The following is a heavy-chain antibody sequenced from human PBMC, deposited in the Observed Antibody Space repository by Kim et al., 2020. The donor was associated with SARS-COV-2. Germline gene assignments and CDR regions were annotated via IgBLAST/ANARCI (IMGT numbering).Heavy chain of an antibody. Sequence: GEYLKISCKTSGYGFASYWIGWVRQMPGKGLEWMGIINPGNSDTRYGPPFQGQVTISVDKSINTAYLQWSSLKASESAMYFCARTYGASTAHWFDRWGQGTLVTVSP. CDR3: ARTYGASTAHWFDR. CDR2: INPGNSDT. CDR1: GYGFASYW. D-gene: IGHD2-21*02. J-gene: IGHJ5*02. V-gene: IGHV5-51*01.